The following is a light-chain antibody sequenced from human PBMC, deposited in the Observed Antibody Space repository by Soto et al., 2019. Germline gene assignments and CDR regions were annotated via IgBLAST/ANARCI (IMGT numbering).Light chain of an antibody. CDR2: KAS. CDR1: QSISSW. V-gene: IGKV1-5*03. Sequence: DIQMTQSPSTLSASVGDRVTITCRASQSISSWLAWYQQKPGKAPKLLIYKASSLESGVPSRFSGSGSGTEFPLTISSLQPDDFPTYYCQQYNSYVYTFGQGTKLEIK. CDR3: QQYNSYVYT. J-gene: IGKJ2*01.